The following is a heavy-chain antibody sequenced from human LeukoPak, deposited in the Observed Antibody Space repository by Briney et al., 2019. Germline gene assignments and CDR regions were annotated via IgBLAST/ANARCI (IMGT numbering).Heavy chain of an antibody. CDR3: ARDRYGGIIDS. D-gene: IGHD1-1*01. V-gene: IGHV4-4*07. CDR1: GGXXXTYX. J-gene: IGHJ4*02. CDR2: IYPSGST. Sequence: SGGXXXTYXWTWIRQPAGKGLQWIGRIYPSGSTNYSPSLKSRLTMSVDTSNNQFSLKLCSVTAADTAVYYCARDRYGGIIDSWGQGTLVSVSS.